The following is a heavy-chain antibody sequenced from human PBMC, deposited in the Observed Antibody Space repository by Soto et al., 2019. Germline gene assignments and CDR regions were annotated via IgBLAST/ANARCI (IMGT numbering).Heavy chain of an antibody. Sequence: GGSLRLSCAASGFTFSSYAMSWVRQAPGKGLEWVSAISGSGGSTYYADSVKGRFTISRDNSKNTLYLQMNSLRAEDTAVYYCAKDIEAYDYIWGSYRSNGAFFDYWGQGTLVTVSS. D-gene: IGHD3-16*02. J-gene: IGHJ4*02. CDR2: ISGSGGST. CDR1: GFTFSSYA. V-gene: IGHV3-23*01. CDR3: AKDIEAYDYIWGSYRSNGAFFDY.